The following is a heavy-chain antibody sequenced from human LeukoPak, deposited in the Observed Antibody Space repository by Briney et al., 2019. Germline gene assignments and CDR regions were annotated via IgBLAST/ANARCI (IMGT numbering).Heavy chain of an antibody. CDR3: ARDPVGGSTIFDY. CDR1: GDSDSSNSAA. J-gene: IGHJ4*02. CDR2: TYYRSKWYY. D-gene: IGHD1-26*01. Sequence: SQTLSLTCAISGDSDSSNSAAWNWIRQSPSRGLEWLGRTYYRSKWYYDYAVAVKSRISINPDTSKNQFSLQLSSVTPEDTAVYYCARDPVGGSTIFDYWGQGTLVTVSS. V-gene: IGHV6-1*01.